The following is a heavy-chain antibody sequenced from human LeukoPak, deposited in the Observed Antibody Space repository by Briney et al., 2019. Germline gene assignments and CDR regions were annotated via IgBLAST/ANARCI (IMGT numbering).Heavy chain of an antibody. CDR1: GGSISSGGYY. J-gene: IGHJ6*02. CDR2: IYHSGST. Sequence: SETLSLTCTVSGGSISSGGYYWSWIRQPPGKGLEWIGYIYHSGSTYYNPSLKSRVTISVDRSKNQFSLKLSSVTVAGTGVYYCARDTQIFSAIKKFHYYGMDVWGQGTTVTVSS. CDR3: ARDTQIFSAIKKFHYYGMDV. V-gene: IGHV4-30-2*01.